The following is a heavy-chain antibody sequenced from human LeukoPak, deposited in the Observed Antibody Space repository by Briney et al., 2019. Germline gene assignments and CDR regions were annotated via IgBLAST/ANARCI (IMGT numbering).Heavy chain of an antibody. CDR2: IYSSGTT. J-gene: IGHJ4*02. V-gene: IGHV4-59*08. Sequence: TETRSLTCTVSGGSISSYYWSWIRQPPGKGVEWIGYIYSSGTTNYNRSLKSRVTISLDTSKNQFSLNLTSVTAADTAVYYCARGTTISGVATYFFDSWGQGTLVTVSS. D-gene: IGHD3-3*01. CDR1: GGSISSYY. CDR3: ARGTTISGVATYFFDS.